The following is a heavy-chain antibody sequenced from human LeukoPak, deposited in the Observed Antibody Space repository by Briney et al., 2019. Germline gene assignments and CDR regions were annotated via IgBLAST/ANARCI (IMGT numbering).Heavy chain of an antibody. D-gene: IGHD6-25*01. V-gene: IGHV3-33*06. CDR1: GFTFSSYG. CDR3: AKDRMAATYHFDY. Sequence: PGGSLRLSCAASGFTFSSYGMHWVRQAPGKGLEWVAVIWYDGSNKYYADSVKGRFTISRDNSKNTLYLQMNSLRAEDTAVYYCAKDRMAATYHFDYWGQGTLVTVSS. CDR2: IWYDGSNK. J-gene: IGHJ4*02.